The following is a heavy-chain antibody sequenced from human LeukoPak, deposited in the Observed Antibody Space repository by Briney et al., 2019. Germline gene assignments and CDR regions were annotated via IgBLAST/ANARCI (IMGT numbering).Heavy chain of an antibody. CDR1: GFGFSSFA. D-gene: IGHD3-10*01. Sequence: GRSLRLSCDGSGFTASGFGFSSFAMYWIRQAPGKGLEWVAVMSYDSTSEYYADSVKGRFTISRDNAKNSLYLQMNSLRAEDTALYYCAKDIGVYGLPFDAFDIWGQGTMVTVSS. V-gene: IGHV3-30*18. CDR2: MSYDSTSE. CDR3: AKDIGVYGLPFDAFDI. J-gene: IGHJ3*02.